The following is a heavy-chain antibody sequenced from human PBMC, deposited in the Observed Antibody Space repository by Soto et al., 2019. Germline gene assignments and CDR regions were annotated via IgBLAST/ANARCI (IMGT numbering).Heavy chain of an antibody. V-gene: IGHV1-8*01. Sequence: QVQLMQSGAAMKKPGASVKVSCKASGYTFTSYDINWVRQATGQGLEWMGWINPNTGYTDYAQKFQDRVTMTGNTSITTAYMELSSLSSEDTAVYYCVRGRVMITFGVVIVIDYWGQGSPVTVSS. J-gene: IGHJ4*02. CDR2: INPNTGYT. CDR1: GYTFTSYD. CDR3: VRGRVMITFGVVIVIDY. D-gene: IGHD3-16*02.